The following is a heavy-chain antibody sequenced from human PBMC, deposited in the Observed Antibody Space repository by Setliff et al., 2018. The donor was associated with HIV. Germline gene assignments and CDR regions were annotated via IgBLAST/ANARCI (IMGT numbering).Heavy chain of an antibody. V-gene: IGHV4-34*01. D-gene: IGHD3-16*01. CDR3: ASIRITLGGETLDS. Sequence: PSETLSLTCAVYGVAFSDYSWGWIRQAPGKGLDWIGEVNDREGPKYNPSLKSRATISMDSSKRQFSLKMTSVTAADTAVYYCASIRITLGGETLDSWGQGGQVTVSS. CDR1: GVAFSDYS. J-gene: IGHJ1*01. CDR2: VNDREGP.